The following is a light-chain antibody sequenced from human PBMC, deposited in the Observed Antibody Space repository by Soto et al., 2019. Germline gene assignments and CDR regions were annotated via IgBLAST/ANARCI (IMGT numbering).Light chain of an antibody. J-gene: IGKJ3*01. CDR1: QSVSSSY. Sequence: EIVLTQSPGTLSLSPGERATLSCRASQSVSSSYLAWYQQKPGQAPRLLIYGASSRATGIPYMFSGSGSGTDFTLTISRLEPEDFAVYYCQQYSSSAFTFGPGTKVDIK. V-gene: IGKV3-20*01. CDR3: QQYSSSAFT. CDR2: GAS.